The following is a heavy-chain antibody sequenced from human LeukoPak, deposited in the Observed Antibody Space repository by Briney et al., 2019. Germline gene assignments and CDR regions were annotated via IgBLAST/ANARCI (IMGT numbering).Heavy chain of an antibody. CDR3: ARDKPQYYDFWSGYYTWFDP. V-gene: IGHV1-18*01. J-gene: IGHJ5*02. D-gene: IGHD3-3*01. CDR2: ISADNGNT. Sequence: ASVKVSCKASGYTFTSYGISWVRQAPGQGLEWMGWISADNGNTNYAQKLQGRVAMTTDTSTSTAYMELRSLRSDDTAVYYCARDKPQYYDFWSGYYTWFDPWGQGTLVTVSS. CDR1: GYTFTSYG.